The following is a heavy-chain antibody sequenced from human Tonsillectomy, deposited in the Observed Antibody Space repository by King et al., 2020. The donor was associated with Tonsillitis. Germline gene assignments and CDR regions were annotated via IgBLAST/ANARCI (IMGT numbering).Heavy chain of an antibody. CDR3: AREGAARVDGSGSSADY. Sequence: VQLVESGGGVAQPGRSLRLSCAASGFTFSSYAVHWVRQAPGKGLEWVAFISYDGGYKYYADSVKGRFTISRDNSKNTLYLQMNSLRTDDTAVYYCAREGAARVDGSGSSADYWGQGTLVTVSS. J-gene: IGHJ4*02. V-gene: IGHV3-30*04. D-gene: IGHD3-10*01. CDR2: ISYDGGYK. CDR1: GFTFSSYA.